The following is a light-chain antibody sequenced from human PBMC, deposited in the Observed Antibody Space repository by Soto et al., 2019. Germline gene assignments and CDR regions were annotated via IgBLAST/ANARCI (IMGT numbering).Light chain of an antibody. CDR2: GAS. J-gene: IGKJ3*01. CDR1: QSVSSSY. CDR3: QRYGSSPLET. Sequence: EIVLTQSPGTLSLSPGVRATLSCRASQSVSSSYLAWYQQKPGQAPRLLIYGASSRATGIPDRFSGSGSGTDFTLTISRLEPEDFAVYYCQRYGSSPLETFGPGTKVDIK. V-gene: IGKV3-20*01.